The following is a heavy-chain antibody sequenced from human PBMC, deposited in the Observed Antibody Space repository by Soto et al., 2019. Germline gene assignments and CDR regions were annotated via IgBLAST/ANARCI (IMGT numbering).Heavy chain of an antibody. CDR1: GYTFTGYY. CDR3: AIEEQFPAYDILTGIWAPSFDY. J-gene: IGHJ4*02. CDR2: INPNSGGT. D-gene: IGHD3-9*01. Sequence: GASVKVSCKASGYTFTGYYMHWVRQAPGQGLEWMGWINPNSGGTNYAQKFQGWVTMTRDTSISTAYMELSRLRSDDTAVYYCAIEEQFPAYDILTGIWAPSFDYWGQGTLVTVSS. V-gene: IGHV1-2*04.